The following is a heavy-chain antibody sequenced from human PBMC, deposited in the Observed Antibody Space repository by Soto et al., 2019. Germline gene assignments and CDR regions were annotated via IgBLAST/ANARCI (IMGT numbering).Heavy chain of an antibody. Sequence: QLQLQESGPRLVKPSETLSLTCTVCGGSISINYYWAWIRQPPGKGLEWLGSIYHTGSTYDNPSPKXRXSXXVDTSKNQFSLRLSSVTAADTAVYYCAKQCAEATAGGWFDPWGQGTLVTVSS. CDR2: IYHTGST. CDR3: AKQCAEATAGGWFDP. V-gene: IGHV4-39*01. J-gene: IGHJ5*02. D-gene: IGHD1-1*01. CDR1: GGSISINYY.